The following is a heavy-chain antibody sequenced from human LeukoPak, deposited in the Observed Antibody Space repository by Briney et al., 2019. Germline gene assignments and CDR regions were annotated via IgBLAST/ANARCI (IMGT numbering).Heavy chain of an antibody. CDR1: GFTVSRDH. CDR3: ARPYGFSYYYGMDV. D-gene: IGHD3-10*01. Sequence: GGSLRLSCAASGFTVSRDHMTWVRQAPGQGLEWVSVIYSGGSTDYADSVKGRFTISRDNSKNTLYLQMNSLRAEDTAVYYCARPYGFSYYYGMDVWGQGTTVTVSS. CDR2: IYSGGST. J-gene: IGHJ6*02. V-gene: IGHV3-53*01.